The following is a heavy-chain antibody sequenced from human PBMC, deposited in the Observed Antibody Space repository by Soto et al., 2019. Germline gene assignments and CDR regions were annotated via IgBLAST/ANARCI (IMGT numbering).Heavy chain of an antibody. D-gene: IGHD1-1*01. CDR1: GFTFSSYW. Sequence: GGSLRLSCAASGFTFSSYWMSWVRQAPGKGLEWVANIKGDGNEIYYVDSVKGRFTISRDNAKNSLYLQMNSLRAEDTAVYYCARLVSADANEYWGQGALVTVSS. CDR3: ARLVSADANEY. V-gene: IGHV3-7*04. J-gene: IGHJ4*02. CDR2: IKGDGNEI.